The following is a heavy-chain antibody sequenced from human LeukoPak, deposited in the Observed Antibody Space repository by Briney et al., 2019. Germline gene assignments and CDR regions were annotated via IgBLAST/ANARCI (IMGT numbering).Heavy chain of an antibody. Sequence: GGSLRLSCAASGFTFSSYGMHWVRQAPGKGLEWVAFIRYDGGNKYYSDSVKGRFTISRDNSKNTLYLQMNSLRAEDTAVYYCAGRGYDILTGYYKGVPRLWSEKNDYWGQGTLVTVSS. V-gene: IGHV3-30*02. J-gene: IGHJ4*02. CDR3: AGRGYDILTGYYKGVPRLWSEKNDY. CDR2: IRYDGGNK. CDR1: GFTFSSYG. D-gene: IGHD3-9*01.